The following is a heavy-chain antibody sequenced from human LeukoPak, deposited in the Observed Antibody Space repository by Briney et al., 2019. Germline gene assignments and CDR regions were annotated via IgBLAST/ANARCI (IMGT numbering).Heavy chain of an antibody. CDR1: GYTFTGYY. V-gene: IGHV1-2*02. J-gene: IGHJ4*02. Sequence: ASVKVSCKASGYTFTGYYMHWVRQAPGQGLEWMGWISPNSGGTNYAQKFQGRVTMTRDTSISTAYMELSRLRSDDTAVYYCAREGFDWLSYYFDYWGQGTLVTVSS. CDR3: AREGFDWLSYYFDY. CDR2: ISPNSGGT. D-gene: IGHD3-9*01.